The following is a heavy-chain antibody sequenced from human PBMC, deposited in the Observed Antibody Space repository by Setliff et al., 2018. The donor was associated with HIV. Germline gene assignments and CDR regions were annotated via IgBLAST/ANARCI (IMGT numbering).Heavy chain of an antibody. D-gene: IGHD3-22*01. J-gene: IGHJ3*02. V-gene: IGHV1-69*13. Sequence: SVKVSCKASGGTFSSYAISWVRQAPGQGLAWMGGLIPIFGTANYAQKFQGIVTITADESTSTAYMELSSLRSEDTAVYNCARDYPYYESSGYNYLEAFDIWGQETMVTVSS. CDR1: GGTFSSYA. CDR3: ARDYPYYESSGYNYLEAFDI. CDR2: LIPIFGTA.